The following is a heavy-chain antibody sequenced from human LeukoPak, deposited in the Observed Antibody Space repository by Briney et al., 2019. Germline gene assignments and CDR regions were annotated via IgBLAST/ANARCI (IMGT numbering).Heavy chain of an antibody. CDR3: AIRSYSSGWCFDY. J-gene: IGHJ4*02. CDR1: GRSFSDQY. D-gene: IGHD6-19*01. CDR2: INHSGNT. Sequence: SETLSLTCALYGRSFSDQYWTWIRQAPGKGLEWIGEINHSGNTNYNPSLKSRVTISVDTSKNQFSLKLSSVTAADTAVYYCAIRSYSSGWCFDYWGQGTLVTVSS. V-gene: IGHV4-34*01.